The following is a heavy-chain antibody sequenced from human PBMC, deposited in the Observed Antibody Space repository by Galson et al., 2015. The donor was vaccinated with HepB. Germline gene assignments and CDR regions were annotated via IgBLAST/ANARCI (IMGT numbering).Heavy chain of an antibody. CDR1: GFTFSSYS. V-gene: IGHV3-21*01. Sequence: SLRLSCAASGFTFSSYSMNWVRQAPGKGLEWVSSISSSSSYIYYADSVKGRFTISRDNAKNSLYLQMNSLRAEDTAVYYCARDKFGVVVAAIPDYWGQGTLVTVSS. J-gene: IGHJ4*02. CDR3: ARDKFGVVVAAIPDY. CDR2: ISSSSSYI. D-gene: IGHD2-15*01.